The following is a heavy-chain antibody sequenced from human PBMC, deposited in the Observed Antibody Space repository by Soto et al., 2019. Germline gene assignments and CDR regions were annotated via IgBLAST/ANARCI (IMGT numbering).Heavy chain of an antibody. CDR1: GYTFTSYA. CDR2: INAGNGNT. Sequence: QVQLVQSGAEVKKPGASVKVSCKASGYTFTSYAMHWVRQAPGQRLEWMGWINAGNGNTKYSQKFQGRVTITRDTSASTAYMELSSLRSEDTAVYYCARVVGVSPYFDYWGQGTLVTVSS. V-gene: IGHV1-3*01. J-gene: IGHJ4*02. CDR3: ARVVGVSPYFDY.